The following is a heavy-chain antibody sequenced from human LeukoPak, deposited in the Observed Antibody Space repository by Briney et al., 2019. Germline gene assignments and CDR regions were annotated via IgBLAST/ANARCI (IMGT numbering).Heavy chain of an antibody. D-gene: IGHD3-22*01. Sequence: GGSLRLSCAASGFTFSNYWMTWVRQAPGKGLEWVGNIKQDGSEKYYVDSVKGRFTISRDNAKNSLYLQMNSLRAEDTAVYYCARARNYYDSSDYYYEGDAFDIWGQGTMVTVSS. CDR3: ARARNYYDSSDYYYEGDAFDI. V-gene: IGHV3-7*01. J-gene: IGHJ3*02. CDR1: GFTFSNYW. CDR2: IKQDGSEK.